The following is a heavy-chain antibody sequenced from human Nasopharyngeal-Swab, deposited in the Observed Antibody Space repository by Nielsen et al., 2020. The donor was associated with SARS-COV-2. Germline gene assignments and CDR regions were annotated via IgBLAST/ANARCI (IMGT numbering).Heavy chain of an antibody. CDR1: GYIFTSYD. CDR3: ARSGEQLLHFDF. Sequence: ASVQVSCKASGYIFTSYDISWVRQACGQGLEWMGRINPNSGATNYAHNFQGRVTMTRDTSISTAYMDLSSLRSDDTAGYYCARSGEQLLHFDFWGQGTLVTVSS. V-gene: IGHV1-2*06. J-gene: IGHJ4*02. D-gene: IGHD1/OR15-1a*01. CDR2: INPNSGAT.